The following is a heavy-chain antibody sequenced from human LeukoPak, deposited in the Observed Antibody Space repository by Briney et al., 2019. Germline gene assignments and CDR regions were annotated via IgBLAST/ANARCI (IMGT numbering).Heavy chain of an antibody. Sequence: SETLSLTCTVSGGSISSSSYYWGWIRQPPGKGLEWIGYIYYSGSTNYNPSLKSRVTISVDTSKNQFSLKLSSVTAADTAVYYCASGSLKAQVGSSGWYKYWGQGTLVTVSS. CDR3: ASGSLKAQVGSSGWYKY. CDR1: GGSISSSSYY. V-gene: IGHV4-61*05. D-gene: IGHD6-19*01. CDR2: IYYSGST. J-gene: IGHJ4*02.